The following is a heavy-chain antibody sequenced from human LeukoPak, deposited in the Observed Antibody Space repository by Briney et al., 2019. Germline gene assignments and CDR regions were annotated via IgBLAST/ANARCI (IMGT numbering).Heavy chain of an antibody. CDR1: GFTFSDYY. D-gene: IGHD6-19*01. CDR3: ARTNIAVAGTVGGYYFDY. V-gene: IGHV3-11*03. J-gene: IGHJ4*02. Sequence: GGSLRLSCAASGFTFSDYYMSWVRQAPGKGLEWVSYISSSSSYTNYADSVKGRFTISRDNAKNSLYLQMNSLRAKDTAVYYCARTNIAVAGTVGGYYFDYWGQGTLVTVSS. CDR2: ISSSSSYT.